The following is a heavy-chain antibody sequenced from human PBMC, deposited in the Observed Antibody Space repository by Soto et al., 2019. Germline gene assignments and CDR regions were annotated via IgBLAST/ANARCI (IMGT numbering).Heavy chain of an antibody. CDR2: ISYDGSNK. Sequence: GSLRLSCAASGFTFSSYGMHWVRQAPGKGLEWVAVISYDGSNKYYADSVKGRFTISRDNSKNTLYLQMNSLRAEDTAVYYCAKDLRVVPAAILSYYYYGMDVWGQGTTVTVSS. CDR3: AKDLRVVPAAILSYYYYGMDV. J-gene: IGHJ6*02. V-gene: IGHV3-30*18. D-gene: IGHD2-2*02. CDR1: GFTFSSYG.